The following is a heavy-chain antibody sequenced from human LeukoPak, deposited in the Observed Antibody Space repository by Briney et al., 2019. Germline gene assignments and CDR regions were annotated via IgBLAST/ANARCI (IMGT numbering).Heavy chain of an antibody. J-gene: IGHJ4*02. CDR3: ARNNWNYDFQLDY. V-gene: IGHV3-21*04. CDR1: GFTFSTYS. CDR2: ISSSSRYI. Sequence: PGGSLRLSCSASGFTFSTYSMNWVRQAPGKGLEWLSSISSSSRYIYYADSVKGRFTISRDNAKNSLYLQMNSLRAEDTAFYYCARNNWNYDFQLDYWGQGTLVTVSS. D-gene: IGHD1-7*01.